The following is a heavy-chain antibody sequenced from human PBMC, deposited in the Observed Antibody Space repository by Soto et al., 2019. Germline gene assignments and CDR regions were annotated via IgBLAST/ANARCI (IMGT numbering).Heavy chain of an antibody. CDR3: AKNAYFWSWAMDV. V-gene: IGHV3-23*01. D-gene: IGHD3-3*01. Sequence: EVQLLESGGGLIQPGGSLRLSCAASGFTFNSYAMTCVRQAPGKGLEWVSIISSSGDGTYYVDSVKGRFTTSRDNSRITLNLQTNSLRAEDTAVSYCAKNAYFWSWAMDVWVEGTTGTVSS. CDR1: GFTFNSYA. J-gene: IGHJ6*04. CDR2: ISSSGDGT.